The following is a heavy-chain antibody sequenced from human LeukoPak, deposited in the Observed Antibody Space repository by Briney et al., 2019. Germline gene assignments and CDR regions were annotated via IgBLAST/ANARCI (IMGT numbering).Heavy chain of an antibody. CDR3: ASRCTNGVCTDWYFDL. CDR2: IIPIFGIA. Sequence: SVKVSCKASGGTLSSYAISWVRQAPGQGLEWMGRIIPIFGIANYAQKFQGRVTITADKSTSTAYMELSSLRSEGTAVYYCASRCTNGVCTDWYFDLWGRGTLVTVSS. D-gene: IGHD2-8*01. V-gene: IGHV1-69*04. CDR1: GGTLSSYA. J-gene: IGHJ2*01.